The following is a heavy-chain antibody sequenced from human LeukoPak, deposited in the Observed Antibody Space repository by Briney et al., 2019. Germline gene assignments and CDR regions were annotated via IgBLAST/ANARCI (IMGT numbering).Heavy chain of an antibody. CDR2: LNPSGGST. D-gene: IGHD1-14*01. V-gene: IGHV1-46*04. J-gene: IGHJ4*02. Sequence: GASVRVSCRSSGYTFTSFYMHWVRQAPGQGLEWMGLLNPSGGSTNYAQPLQGRVTMTRDTATSTVYMELSSLRSGDTAVYYCARGTTSPRGYFDYWGQGTLVTVSS. CDR1: GYTFTSFY. CDR3: ARGTTSPRGYFDY.